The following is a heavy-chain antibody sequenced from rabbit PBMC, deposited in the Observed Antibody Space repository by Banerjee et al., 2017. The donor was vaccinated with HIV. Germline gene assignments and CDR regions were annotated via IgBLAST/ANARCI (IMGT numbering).Heavy chain of an antibody. V-gene: IGHV1S45*01. CDR2: IYAGSSGST. CDR1: GIDFSSYG. D-gene: IGHD1-1*01. J-gene: IGHJ4*01. Sequence: QEQLEESGGDLVKPEGSLTLTCKASGIDFSSYGVSWVRQAPGKGLEWIACIYAGSSGSTYYASWAKGRFTISKTSSTTVTLQMTSLTAADTATYFCARGASNIGLDLWGPGTLVTVS. CDR3: ARGASNIGLDL.